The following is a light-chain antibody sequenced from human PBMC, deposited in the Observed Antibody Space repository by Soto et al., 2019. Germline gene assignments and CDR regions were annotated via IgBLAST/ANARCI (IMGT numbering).Light chain of an antibody. CDR3: QQSYTALRT. Sequence: DIQMPQSPSSLSASVGDRVTITCRASQSISSFVYWYQQKPGKAPNLLIYAASRLQSGASSRFSAGRAGTDLSLTIRTRQPGDVATYDCQQSYTALRTFGGGTKVEVK. J-gene: IGKJ4*01. CDR1: QSISSF. CDR2: AAS. V-gene: IGKV1-39*01.